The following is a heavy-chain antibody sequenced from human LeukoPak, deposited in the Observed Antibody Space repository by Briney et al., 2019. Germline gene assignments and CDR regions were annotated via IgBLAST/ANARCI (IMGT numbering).Heavy chain of an antibody. CDR2: INTNSGNT. CDR3: ARVIPGPFNRLEP. CDR1: GYTFTSYD. Sequence: ASVKVSCKTSGYTFTSYDINWVRQATGQGLEWMGWINTNSGNTGYPEKFQGRVTMTRTTSISTAYMELRSLRPDDTAVYFCARVIPGPFNRLEPWGQGTLVTVSS. J-gene: IGHJ5*02. V-gene: IGHV1-8*01. D-gene: IGHD2-8*02.